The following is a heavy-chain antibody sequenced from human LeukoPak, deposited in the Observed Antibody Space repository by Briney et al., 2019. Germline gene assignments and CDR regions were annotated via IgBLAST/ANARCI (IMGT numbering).Heavy chain of an antibody. J-gene: IGHJ4*02. Sequence: ASVKVSCKASGYTLTSYDINWVRQATGQGLEWMGWMNPNSGNTGYAQKFQGRVTITRDTSASTAYMELSSLRSEDTAVYYCATLWGAGSYFEYYFDYWGQGTLVTVSS. CDR2: MNPNSGNT. CDR1: GYTLTSYD. V-gene: IGHV1-8*01. D-gene: IGHD1-26*01. CDR3: ATLWGAGSYFEYYFDY.